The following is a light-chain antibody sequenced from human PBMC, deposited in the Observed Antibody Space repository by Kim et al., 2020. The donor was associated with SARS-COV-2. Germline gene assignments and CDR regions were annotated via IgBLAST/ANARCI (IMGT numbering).Light chain of an antibody. CDR2: GTN. V-gene: IGLV3-19*01. CDR1: SLRIYY. J-gene: IGLJ2*01. Sequence: SSELTQDPAVSVALGQTVRITCQGDSLRIYYASWFQQRPGQAPVLVVYGTNKRPSGSPDRFSGSSSGNTASLTITGAQAADEADYYCTSRDSSGDHIIFGGGTKVTVL. CDR3: TSRDSSGDHII.